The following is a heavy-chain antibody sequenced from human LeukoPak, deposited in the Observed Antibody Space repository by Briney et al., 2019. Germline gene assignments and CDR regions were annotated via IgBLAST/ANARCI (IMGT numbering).Heavy chain of an antibody. Sequence: PGGSLRLSCAASGFTFSSYSMNWVRQAPGKGLEWVSSISSSSSYIYYADSVKGRFTISRDNSKNTVYLQMNSLRAEDTAVYYCANGGWYGGRASPDYWGQGTLVTVSS. CDR1: GFTFSSYS. CDR3: ANGGWYGGRASPDY. CDR2: ISSSSSYI. V-gene: IGHV3-21*01. J-gene: IGHJ4*02. D-gene: IGHD6-19*01.